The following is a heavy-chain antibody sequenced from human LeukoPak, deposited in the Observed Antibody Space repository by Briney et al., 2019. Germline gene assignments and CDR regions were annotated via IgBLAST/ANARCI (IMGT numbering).Heavy chain of an antibody. CDR3: AKVRYFDWFVFDY. CDR2: IIGSGGST. Sequence: GGSLRLSCAASGFAFSSYAMSWVRQAPGKGLEWVSAIIGSGGSTYYADSVKGRFTISRDNSKNTLYLQMNSLRAEDTAVYYCAKVRYFDWFVFDYWGQGTLVTVSS. J-gene: IGHJ4*02. V-gene: IGHV3-23*01. D-gene: IGHD3-9*01. CDR1: GFAFSSYA.